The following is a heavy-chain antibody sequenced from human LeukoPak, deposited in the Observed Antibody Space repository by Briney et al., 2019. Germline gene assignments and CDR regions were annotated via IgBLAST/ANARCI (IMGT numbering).Heavy chain of an antibody. Sequence: SETLSLTCTVSGGSISSYYWSWIRQPPGKGLEWIGYIYYSGSTNYNPSLKSRVTISVDTSKNQFSLKLSSVTAADTAVYYCARERCSSTSCYLLGGYLDYWGQGTLVTVSS. CDR1: GGSISSYY. CDR3: ARERCSSTSCYLLGGYLDY. V-gene: IGHV4-59*01. J-gene: IGHJ4*02. D-gene: IGHD2-2*01. CDR2: IYYSGST.